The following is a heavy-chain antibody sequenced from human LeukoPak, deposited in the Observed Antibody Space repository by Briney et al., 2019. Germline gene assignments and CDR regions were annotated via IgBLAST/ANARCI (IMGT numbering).Heavy chain of an antibody. J-gene: IGHJ4*02. D-gene: IGHD3-16*01. Sequence: SETLSLTCTVSGGSISSHYWSWIRQPPGKGLEWIGYIYYSGSTNYSPSLKSRVTISVDTSKNQFSLKLSSVTAADTAVYFCASSVYAWGSPLDYWGQGTLVTVSS. CDR3: ASSVYAWGSPLDY. V-gene: IGHV4-59*11. CDR1: GGSISSHY. CDR2: IYYSGST.